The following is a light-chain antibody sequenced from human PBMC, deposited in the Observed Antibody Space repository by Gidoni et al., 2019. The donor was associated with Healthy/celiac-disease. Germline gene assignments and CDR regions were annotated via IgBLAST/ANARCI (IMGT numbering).Light chain of an antibody. CDR2: GKS. CDR3: NSRDSSGNHLI. Sequence: SSELTQDPAVSVALGQTVRITCQGDSLRSYYASWYQQKAGQAPVLVIYGKSNRPSGIPDRFAGSSSGNTASLTSTGAQAEDEADYYCNSRDSSGNHLIFGTGTKVTVL. V-gene: IGLV3-19*01. J-gene: IGLJ1*01. CDR1: SLRSYY.